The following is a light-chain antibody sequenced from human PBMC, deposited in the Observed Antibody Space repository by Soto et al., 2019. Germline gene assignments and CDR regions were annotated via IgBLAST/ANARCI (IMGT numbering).Light chain of an antibody. Sequence: EIQMTQSPSTLSGSVGDRVTITCRASQTISSWLAWYQQKPGKAPKLLIYKASTLKSGVPSRFSGRGSGTEFTLTISSLQTDDFETYYCKPYNSDSEAFGHGTKVELK. CDR3: KPYNSDSEA. CDR1: QTISSW. V-gene: IGKV1-5*03. CDR2: KAS. J-gene: IGKJ1*01.